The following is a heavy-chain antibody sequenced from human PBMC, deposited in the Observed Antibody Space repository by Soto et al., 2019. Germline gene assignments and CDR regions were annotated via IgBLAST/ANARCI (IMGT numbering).Heavy chain of an antibody. CDR2: MNPNSGGT. CDR1: GYTFTSYD. D-gene: IGHD4-17*01. CDR3: ARDTGYGDYDPTPPNAFDI. J-gene: IGHJ3*02. V-gene: IGHV1-2*04. Sequence: GASVKVSCKASGYTFTSYDINWVRQATGQGLEWMGWMNPNSGGTNYAQKFQGWVTMTRDTSISTAYMELSRLRSDDTAVYYCARDTGYGDYDPTPPNAFDIWGQGTMVTVSS.